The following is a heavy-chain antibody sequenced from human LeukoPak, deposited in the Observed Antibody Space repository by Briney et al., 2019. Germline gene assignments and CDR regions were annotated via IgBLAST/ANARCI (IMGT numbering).Heavy chain of an antibody. CDR2: IYTSEST. Sequence: PSQTLSLTCTVSGGSISSGSYYWSWIRQPAGKGLEWIGRIYTSESTNYNPSLKSRVTISVDTSKNQFSLKLSSVAAADTAVYYCARDGGYWGRGTLVSVSS. J-gene: IGHJ4*02. CDR3: ARDGGY. CDR1: GGSISSGSYY. D-gene: IGHD3-16*01. V-gene: IGHV4-61*02.